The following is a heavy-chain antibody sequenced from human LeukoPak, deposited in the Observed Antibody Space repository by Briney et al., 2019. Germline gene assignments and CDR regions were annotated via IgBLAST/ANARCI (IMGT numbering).Heavy chain of an antibody. CDR1: GASVPIASHY. V-gene: IGHV4-39*01. CDR2: IHYSGST. CDR3: TRHHHYGDKIDY. D-gene: IGHD4-23*01. J-gene: IGHJ4*02. Sequence: SETLSLTCTVSGASVPIASHYWAWIRQTPGKGLEWIGSIHYSGSTYYSPSLKSRLTISGDTYKSQFSLKLTFVTAADTAVYYCTRHHHYGDKIDYWGQGTLVTVSS.